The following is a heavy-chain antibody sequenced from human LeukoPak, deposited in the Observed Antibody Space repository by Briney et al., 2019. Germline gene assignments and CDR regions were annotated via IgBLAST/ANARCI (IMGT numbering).Heavy chain of an antibody. D-gene: IGHD6-19*01. Sequence: SETLSLTCTVSGGSISGSSSYWGWIRQPPGKGLEWIGTISYSGSNYYNPSLKSRVTISVDTSKNQFSLKLSSVTAADTAVYFCARVRGVTTYSSAWYALDYWGQGTLVTVSS. CDR3: ARVRGVTTYSSAWYALDY. J-gene: IGHJ4*02. CDR2: ISYSGSN. V-gene: IGHV4-39*01. CDR1: GGSISGSSSY.